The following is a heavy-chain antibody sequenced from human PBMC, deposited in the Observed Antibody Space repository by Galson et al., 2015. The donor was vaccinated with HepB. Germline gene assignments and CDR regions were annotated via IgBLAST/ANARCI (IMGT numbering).Heavy chain of an antibody. V-gene: IGHV4-39*01. CDR3: AKAVAGHTFQYDY. D-gene: IGHD6-19*01. Sequence: ETLSLTCTVSGGSISRSNYHWGWIRQPPGQGLEWTGRIYYTGNTYYNPSLKSRVNMSPDTSQNQFPRRLGSVTAADTAVHYWAKAVAGHTFQYDYWGPGTQVAVSS. J-gene: IGHJ4*02. CDR1: GGSISRSNYH. CDR2: IYYTGNT.